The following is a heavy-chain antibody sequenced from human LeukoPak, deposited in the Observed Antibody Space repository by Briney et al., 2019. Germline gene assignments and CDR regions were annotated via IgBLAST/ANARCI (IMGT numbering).Heavy chain of an antibody. CDR1: GGSISSYY. V-gene: IGHV4-4*02. CDR3: AKHRPNYSRCFDI. Sequence: SETLSLTCAVSGGSISSYYWSWVRQPPGKGLEWVGEIHPSGSNNTNPSLKSRVTISVDKSKSQFSLKLDSVTAADAAVYYCAKHRPNYSRCFDIWGQRTLVSVSS. CDR2: IHPSGSN. J-gene: IGHJ4*02. D-gene: IGHD5-24*01.